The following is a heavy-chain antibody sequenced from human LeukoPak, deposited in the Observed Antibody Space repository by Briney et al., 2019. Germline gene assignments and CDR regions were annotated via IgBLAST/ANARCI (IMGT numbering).Heavy chain of an antibody. CDR2: INWNGRST. J-gene: IGHJ4*02. D-gene: IGHD3-10*01. CDR3: ARAGGSTLYYFDY. Sequence: PGGSLRLSCAASGFTFDDYGMSWVSQAPGKGLEWVSGINWNGRSTSYADSVKGRFTISRDNAKNSLYLQMNSLRAEDSALYYCARAGGSTLYYFDYWGQGTLVTVSS. V-gene: IGHV3-20*04. CDR1: GFTFDDYG.